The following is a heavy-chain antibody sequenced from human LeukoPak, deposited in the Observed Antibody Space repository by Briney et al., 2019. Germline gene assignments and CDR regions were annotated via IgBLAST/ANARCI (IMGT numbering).Heavy chain of an antibody. Sequence: GGSLRLSCAASGFTFSSYAMSWVRQAPGKGLEWVSAISGSGGSTYYADSVKGRFTISRDNSKNTLYLQMNSLRAEDTAVYYCARAYYDILTGYYNDWYFDLWGRGTLVTVSS. V-gene: IGHV3-23*01. CDR3: ARAYYDILTGYYNDWYFDL. D-gene: IGHD3-9*01. J-gene: IGHJ2*01. CDR2: ISGSGGST. CDR1: GFTFSSYA.